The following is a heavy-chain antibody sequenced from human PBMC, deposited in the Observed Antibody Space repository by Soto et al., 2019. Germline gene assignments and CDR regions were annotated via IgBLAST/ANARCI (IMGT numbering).Heavy chain of an antibody. CDR3: AKGTDYGDTYQWFDP. CDR1: GFTFSSYA. Sequence: EVQLLESGGGLVQPGGSLRLSCAASGFTFSSYAMSWVRQAPGKGLEWVSAISGSGGSTYYADSVKGRFTISRDNSKNTLYLQMNSLSAEDTAVYYCAKGTDYGDTYQWFDPWGQGTLVTVSS. J-gene: IGHJ5*02. V-gene: IGHV3-23*01. CDR2: ISGSGGST. D-gene: IGHD4-17*01.